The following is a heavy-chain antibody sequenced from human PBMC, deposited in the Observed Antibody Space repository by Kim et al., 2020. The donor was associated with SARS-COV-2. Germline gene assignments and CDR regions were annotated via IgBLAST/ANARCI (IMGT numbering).Heavy chain of an antibody. J-gene: IGHJ6*02. D-gene: IGHD6-6*01. CDR1: GFSFSTYT. Sequence: GGSLRLSCAASGFSFSTYTMNWVRQAPGKGLEWVSSISSEGGDIFYADSVKGRFTISRDNALNSPYLQMNRLRAEEMAVYYCAREYSTSSYAYGIDVWG. CDR3: AREYSTSSYAYGIDV. V-gene: IGHV3-21*01. CDR2: ISSEGGDI.